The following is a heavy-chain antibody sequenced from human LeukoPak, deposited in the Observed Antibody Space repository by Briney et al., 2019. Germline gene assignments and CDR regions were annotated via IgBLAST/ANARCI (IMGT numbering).Heavy chain of an antibody. Sequence: SETLSLTCTVSGGSISSYYWSWIRQPPGKGLEWIGSIYHSGSTYYNPSLKSRVTISVDTSKNQFSLKLSSVTAADTAVYYCARGEGSGSHSSFDPWGQGTLVTVSS. CDR2: IYHSGST. D-gene: IGHD3-10*01. CDR1: GGSISSYY. V-gene: IGHV4-38-2*02. J-gene: IGHJ5*02. CDR3: ARGEGSGSHSSFDP.